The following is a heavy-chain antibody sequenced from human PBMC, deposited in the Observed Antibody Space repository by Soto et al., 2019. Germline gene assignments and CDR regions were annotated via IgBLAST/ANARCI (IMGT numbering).Heavy chain of an antibody. J-gene: IGHJ5*02. D-gene: IGHD1-7*01. Sequence: QVQLQESGPGLVKPSQTLSLTCTVSGGSISSGGFYWNWIRQHPGKDLEWIGYIFPSGSTHYNPALNRRFILSADTSKNQVSLNLNSVPAADTAVYYCARGGNSGNRVDPWGQGTLVTVSS. CDR3: ARGGNSGNRVDP. CDR2: IFPSGST. V-gene: IGHV4-31*03. CDR1: GGSISSGGFY.